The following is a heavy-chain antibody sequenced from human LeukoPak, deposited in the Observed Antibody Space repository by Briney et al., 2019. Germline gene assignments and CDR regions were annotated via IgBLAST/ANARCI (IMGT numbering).Heavy chain of an antibody. CDR1: GFTVSGDY. J-gene: IGHJ4*02. CDR2: IKTNAEGGTL. V-gene: IGHV3-15*01. D-gene: IGHD3-3*02. Sequence: GGSLRLSCVVSGFTVSGDYISWFRQAPGKGLEWVGRIKTNAEGGTLDYTAPVKGRFTISRDDSKNTLYLQMDSLEVEDTGMYYCTTGIDDEGGYWGQGTLVTVSS. CDR3: TTGIDDEGGY.